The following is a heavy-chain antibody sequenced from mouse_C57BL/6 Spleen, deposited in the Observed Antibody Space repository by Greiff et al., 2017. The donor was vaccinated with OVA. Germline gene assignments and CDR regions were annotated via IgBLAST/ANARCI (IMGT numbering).Heavy chain of an antibody. D-gene: IGHD1-1*01. CDR3: ARTGSSYDWFAY. CDR2: IDPSDSYT. V-gene: IGHV1-69*01. J-gene: IGHJ3*01. Sequence: LEWIGEIDPSDSYTNYNQKFKGKSTLTVDKSSSTAYMQLSSLTSEDSAVYYCARTGSSYDWFAYWGQGTLVTVSA.